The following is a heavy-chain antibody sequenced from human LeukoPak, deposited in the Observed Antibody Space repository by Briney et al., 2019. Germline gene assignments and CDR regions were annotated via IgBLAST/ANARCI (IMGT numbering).Heavy chain of an antibody. D-gene: IGHD3-16*01. J-gene: IGHJ4*02. V-gene: IGHV3-53*01. CDR3: AREGGPASYYFDY. CDR2: IYSGGST. CDR1: GFTVSSNY. Sequence: PGGSLRLSCAASGFTVSSNYMSWVRQAPGKGLEWVSVIYSGGSTYYADSVKGRFTTSRDNSKNTLYLQMNSLRAEDTALYYCAREGGPASYYFDYWGQGTLVTVSS.